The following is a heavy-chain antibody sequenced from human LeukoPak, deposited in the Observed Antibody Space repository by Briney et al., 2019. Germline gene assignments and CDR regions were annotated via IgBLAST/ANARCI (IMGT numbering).Heavy chain of an antibody. V-gene: IGHV3-23*01. CDR3: ARDGCSSTSCSQFQH. J-gene: IGHJ1*01. Sequence: GGSLRLSCAASGFTFSSYAMSWVRQAPGKGLEWVSAISGSGGSTYYADSVKGRFTISRDNSKNTLYLQMNSLRAEDTAVYYCARDGCSSTSCSQFQHWGQGTLVTVSS. CDR1: GFTFSSYA. D-gene: IGHD2-2*01. CDR2: ISGSGGST.